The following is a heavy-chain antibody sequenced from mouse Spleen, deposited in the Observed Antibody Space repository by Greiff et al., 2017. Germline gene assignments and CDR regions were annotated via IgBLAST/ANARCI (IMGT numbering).Heavy chain of an antibody. J-gene: IGHJ3*01. V-gene: IGHV1-50*01. D-gene: IGHD3-2*01. CDR1: GYTFTSYW. CDR3: ASDSSGPFAY. Sequence: QVQLKQPGAELVKPGASVKLSCKASGYTFTSYWMQWVKQRPGKGLEWIGEIEPSASYTTYNQKFKGKATVTVDKSSSPAYMQLSSLTSDDSAVYYCASDSSGPFAYWGQGTLVTVSA. CDR2: IEPSASYT.